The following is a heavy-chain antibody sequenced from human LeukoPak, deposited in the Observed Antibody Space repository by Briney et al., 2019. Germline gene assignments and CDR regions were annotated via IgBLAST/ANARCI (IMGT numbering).Heavy chain of an antibody. Sequence: ASVKVSCKASGYTFTSYGISWVRQAPGQGLEWMGWISAYNGNTNYAQKLQGRVTMTTDTSTSTASMELRSLRSDDTAVYYCARVVGATVDPFDYWGQGTLVTVSS. D-gene: IGHD1-26*01. CDR2: ISAYNGNT. V-gene: IGHV1-18*01. J-gene: IGHJ4*02. CDR1: GYTFTSYG. CDR3: ARVVGATVDPFDY.